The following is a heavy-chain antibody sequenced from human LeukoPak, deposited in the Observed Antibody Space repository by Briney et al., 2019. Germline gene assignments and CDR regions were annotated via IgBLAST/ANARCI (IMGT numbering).Heavy chain of an antibody. V-gene: IGHV4-4*09. CDR2: IYSSGST. Sequence: SETLSLTCTASGGSISSYYWSWIRQPPGKGLEWIGYIYSSGSTNYNPSLKSRVTISVDTSKNQFSLKLSSVTAADTAVYYCARYPPYYYGSGSALDYWGQGTLVTVSS. CDR1: GGSISSYY. CDR3: ARYPPYYYGSGSALDY. J-gene: IGHJ4*02. D-gene: IGHD3-10*01.